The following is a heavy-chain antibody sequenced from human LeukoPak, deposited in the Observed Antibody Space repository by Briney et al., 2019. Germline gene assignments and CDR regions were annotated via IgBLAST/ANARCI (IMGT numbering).Heavy chain of an antibody. CDR3: ARGSSSSLPLDAFDI. D-gene: IGHD6-13*01. V-gene: IGHV3-30-3*01. J-gene: IGHJ3*02. CDR2: ILYDGSNQ. Sequence: PGGSLRLSCAASGFTFSSYAMHWVRQAPGKGLEWVAVILYDGSNQYYADSVKGRFTISRDNSKNTLYLQMNSLRAEDTAVYYCARGSSSSLPLDAFDIWGQGTMVTVSS. CDR1: GFTFSSYA.